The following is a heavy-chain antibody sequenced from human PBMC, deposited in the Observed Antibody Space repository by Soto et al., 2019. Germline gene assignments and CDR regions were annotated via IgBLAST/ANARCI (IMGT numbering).Heavy chain of an antibody. Sequence: SDTLSLTCTVHRSSISSYYWSWIRQPPGKGLEWIGYIYYSGSTNYNPSLKSRVTISVDTSKNQFSLKLSSVTAADTAVYYCARRYGGNLDYWGQGTLVTVS. CDR2: IYYSGST. V-gene: IGHV4-59*08. CDR3: ARRYGGNLDY. J-gene: IGHJ4*02. CDR1: RSSISSYY. D-gene: IGHD1-26*01.